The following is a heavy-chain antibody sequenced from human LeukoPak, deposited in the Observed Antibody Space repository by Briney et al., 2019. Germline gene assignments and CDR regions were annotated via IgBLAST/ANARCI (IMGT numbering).Heavy chain of an antibody. CDR1: GLSVRGNY. V-gene: IGHV3-74*03. D-gene: IGHD4-17*01. CDR3: ARASTTVPNLLDN. Sequence: PGGSLRLSCAASGLSVRGNYMSWVRQAPGKGLEWVSRLSGDGSSTKYADSLKGRFTISRDNAKNTLYLQMNSLRAEDTAVYFCARASTTVPNLLDNWGQGTLVTVSS. CDR2: LSGDGSST. J-gene: IGHJ4*02.